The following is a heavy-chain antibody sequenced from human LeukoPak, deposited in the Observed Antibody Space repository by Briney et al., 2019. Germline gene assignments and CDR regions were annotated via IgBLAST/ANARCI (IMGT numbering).Heavy chain of an antibody. J-gene: IGHJ4*02. Sequence: SETLSLTCTVSGGSISSSSYYWGWIRQPPGKGLEWIGSIYYSGSTYYNPSLKSRVTISVDTSKNQFSLKLSSVTAADTAVYYCARGVPYGSGSTLDYWGQGTLVTVSS. CDR1: GGSISSSSYY. CDR2: IYYSGST. D-gene: IGHD3-10*01. V-gene: IGHV4-39*07. CDR3: ARGVPYGSGSTLDY.